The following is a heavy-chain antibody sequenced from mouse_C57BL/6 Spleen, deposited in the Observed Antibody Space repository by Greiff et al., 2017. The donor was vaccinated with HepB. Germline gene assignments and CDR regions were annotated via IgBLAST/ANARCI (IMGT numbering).Heavy chain of an antibody. J-gene: IGHJ4*01. Sequence: VQLQQSGAELVKPGASVKLSCKASGYTFTSYWMQWVKQRPGQGLEWIGEIDPSDSYTNYNQKFKGKATLTVDTSSSTAYMQLSSLTSEDSAVYYCARGYYGSYYAMDYWGQGTSVTVSS. D-gene: IGHD1-1*01. CDR1: GYTFTSYW. CDR2: IDPSDSYT. CDR3: ARGYYGSYYAMDY. V-gene: IGHV1-50*01.